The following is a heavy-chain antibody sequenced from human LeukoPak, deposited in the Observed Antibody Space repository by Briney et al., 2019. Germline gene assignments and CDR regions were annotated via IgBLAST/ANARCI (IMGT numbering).Heavy chain of an antibody. Sequence: SETLSLTCTVSGGSISSYYWSWIRQPPGKGLEWIGRIYTSGSTNYNPSLKSRVTMSVDTSKNQFSLKLSSVTAADTAVYYCASELATFYYGMDVWGQGTTVTVSS. J-gene: IGHJ6*02. CDR3: ASELATFYYGMDV. CDR2: IYTSGST. D-gene: IGHD1-26*01. V-gene: IGHV4-4*07. CDR1: GGSISSYY.